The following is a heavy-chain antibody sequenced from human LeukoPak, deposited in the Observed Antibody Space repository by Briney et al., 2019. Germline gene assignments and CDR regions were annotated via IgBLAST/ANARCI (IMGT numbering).Heavy chain of an antibody. CDR2: IWYDGSDR. V-gene: IGHV3-33*01. J-gene: IGHJ3*02. CDR3: ARGGNAFDI. CDR1: GFTFSSFG. Sequence: GGSLRLSCAASGFTFSSFGMHWVRQAPGKGLEWVAVIWYDGSDRFYARSVKGRFTISRDNSKNTLYLQMNSLRAEDTAAYYCARGGNAFDIWGQGTMVTVSS.